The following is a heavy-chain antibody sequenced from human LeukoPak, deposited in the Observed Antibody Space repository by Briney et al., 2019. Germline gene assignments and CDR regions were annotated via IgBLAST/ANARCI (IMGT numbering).Heavy chain of an antibody. CDR3: ARATVTTSYYYYGMDV. J-gene: IGHJ6*02. Sequence: GRSLRLSCAASGFTFSSYAMHWVRQAPGKGLEWVAVISYDGSNKYYADSVKGRFTISRDNSKNTLYLQMNSLRAEDTAVYYCARATVTTSYYYYGMDVWGQGTTVTVSS. V-gene: IGHV3-30*04. CDR2: ISYDGSNK. D-gene: IGHD4-11*01. CDR1: GFTFSSYA.